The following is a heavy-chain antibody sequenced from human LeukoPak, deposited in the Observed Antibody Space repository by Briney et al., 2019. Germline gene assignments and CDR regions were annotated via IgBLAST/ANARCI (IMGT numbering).Heavy chain of an antibody. D-gene: IGHD2-2*01. CDR3: ARLGVPAAIMMGYYCMDV. CDR1: GGSISSYY. V-gene: IGHV4-4*09. J-gene: IGHJ6*03. Sequence: SETLSLTCTVSGGSISSYYWSWIRQPPGKGLEWIGYIYTSGSTNYNPSLKSRVTISVDTSKNQFSLKLSSVTAADTAVYYCARLGVPAAIMMGYYCMDVWGKGTTVTVSS. CDR2: IYTSGST.